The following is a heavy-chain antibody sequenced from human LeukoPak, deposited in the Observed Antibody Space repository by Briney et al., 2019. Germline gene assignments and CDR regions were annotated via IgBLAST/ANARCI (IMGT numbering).Heavy chain of an antibody. D-gene: IGHD3-22*01. J-gene: IGHJ4*02. Sequence: GGSLRLSCAASGFTFSTYSMNWVRQAPGKGLEWVAYITNGSSYIHYADSVKGRFTFSRDNAKNSLYLQMNSLRAEDTAVYYCARDRTYSSSSSDFDYWGQGTLVTVSS. CDR1: GFTFSTYS. CDR2: ITNGSSYI. V-gene: IGHV3-21*01. CDR3: ARDRTYSSSSSDFDY.